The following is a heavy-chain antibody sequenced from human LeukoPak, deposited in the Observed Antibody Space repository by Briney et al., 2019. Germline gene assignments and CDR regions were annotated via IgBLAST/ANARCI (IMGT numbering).Heavy chain of an antibody. J-gene: IGHJ6*02. CDR2: ISYGGTKE. Sequence: PGRSLRLSCAASGFSFSDYALHWVRQAPGKGLEWVAVISYGGTKEYYADSVKGRFTISKDNSKSTLYLQMNSLRHEDTAVYYCARNKPITAFFGMDVWGQGTTVIVSS. CDR3: ARNKPITAFFGMDV. CDR1: GFSFSDYA. V-gene: IGHV3-30*04. D-gene: IGHD6-6*01.